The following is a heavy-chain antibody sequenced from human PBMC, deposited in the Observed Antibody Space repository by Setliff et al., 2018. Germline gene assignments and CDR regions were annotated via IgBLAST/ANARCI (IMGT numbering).Heavy chain of an antibody. CDR1: GASINSGTYY. CDR2: VYHNGNT. Sequence: SETLSLTCAVSGASINSGTYYWSWIRQPPGKGLEWIGYVYHNGNTNFNPSLKSRVTMSVDTSKNQFALHLKSVTAADTAVYYCARDRSAYSYGLDVWGQGTTVTVSS. D-gene: IGHD2-15*01. CDR3: ARDRSAYSYGLDV. V-gene: IGHV4-61*01. J-gene: IGHJ6*02.